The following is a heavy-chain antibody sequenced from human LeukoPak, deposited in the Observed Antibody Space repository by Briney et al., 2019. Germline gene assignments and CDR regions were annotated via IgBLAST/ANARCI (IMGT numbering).Heavy chain of an antibody. J-gene: IGHJ4*02. D-gene: IGHD2-15*01. V-gene: IGHV3-30*02. CDR3: VRDTTVGAAYFDF. CDR2: IRYDGSDK. CDR1: RFVLSSHG. Sequence: PGGSLRLSCAASRFVLSSHGMHWVRQAPGKGLEWVAYIRYDGSDKYYADSVKGRFTISRDNSKKTLSLHMTTLRPDDTAVYYCVRDTTVGAAYFDFWGQGALVAASS.